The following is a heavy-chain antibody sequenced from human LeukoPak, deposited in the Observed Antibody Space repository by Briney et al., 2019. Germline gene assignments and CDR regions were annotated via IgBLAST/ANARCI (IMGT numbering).Heavy chain of an antibody. CDR1: GFTFSSCA. CDR2: ISGSGDYT. J-gene: IGHJ4*02. CDR3: AKGAFERFGEPSDY. V-gene: IGHV3-23*01. Sequence: GGSLRLSCAASGFTFSSCAMTWVRQAPGKGLEWVSCISGSGDYTYYADSVKGRFTISRSNSKNTVYLQMNNLRVEDTALYYCAKGAFERFGEPSDYWGQGTLVSVSS. D-gene: IGHD3-10*01.